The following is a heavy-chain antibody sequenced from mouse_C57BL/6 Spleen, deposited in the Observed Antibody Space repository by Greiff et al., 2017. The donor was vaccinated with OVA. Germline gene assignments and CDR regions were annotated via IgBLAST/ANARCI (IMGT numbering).Heavy chain of an antibody. CDR3: ATPYGDY. J-gene: IGHJ2*01. CDR2: INPSTGGT. D-gene: IGHD1-1*01. V-gene: IGHV1-42*01. CDR1: GYSFTGYY. Sequence: VQLQQSGPELVKPGASVKISFKASGYSFTGYYMNWVKQSPEKSLEWIGEINPSTGGTTYNQKFKAKATLTVDKSSSTAYMQLKSLTSEDSAVYYCATPYGDYWGQGTTLTVSS.